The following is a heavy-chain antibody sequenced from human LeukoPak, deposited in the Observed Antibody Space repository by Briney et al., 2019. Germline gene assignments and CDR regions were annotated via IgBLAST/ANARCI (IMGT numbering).Heavy chain of an antibody. CDR2: INHSGST. D-gene: IGHD6-19*01. J-gene: IGHJ4*01. V-gene: IGHV4-34*01. CDR3: ARSGFEGSGWSFDY. Sequence: SETLSLTCAVSVGSFSGYYWSWIRHPPGKGLEWIGEINHSGSTNYNPSLKSRVTISVDTSKNQFSLKLSSVTAADTAVYYCARSGFEGSGWSFDYWGQEPWSPSPQ. CDR1: VGSFSGYY.